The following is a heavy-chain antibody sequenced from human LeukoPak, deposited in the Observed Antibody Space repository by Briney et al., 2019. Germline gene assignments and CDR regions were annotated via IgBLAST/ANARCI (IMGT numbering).Heavy chain of an antibody. J-gene: IGHJ3*02. D-gene: IGHD2-2*01. V-gene: IGHV3-23*01. CDR2: FSARAPNT. Sequence: SGXXXXNYAMGWVRQAPGKGLEWVSTFSARAPNTYYLNSVKGRFTISRDNAKNSLYLQMNSLRAEDTAVYYCARDEYCSSTSCYSAFDIWGQGTMVTVSS. CDR1: GXXXXNYA. CDR3: ARDEYCSSTSCYSAFDI.